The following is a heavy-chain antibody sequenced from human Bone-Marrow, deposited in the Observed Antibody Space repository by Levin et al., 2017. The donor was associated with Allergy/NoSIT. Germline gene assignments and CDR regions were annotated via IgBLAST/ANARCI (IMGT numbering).Heavy chain of an antibody. J-gene: IGHJ4*02. CDR3: ATERYCSSSTCPLTFDN. CDR2: IKSKTDGGTT. V-gene: IGHV3-15*01. CDR1: AFNLKYSW. Sequence: PGESLKISCAASAFNLKYSWMTWVRQAPGKGLEWVGRIKSKTDGGTTDYAAPVKGRFTISRDDSRDTLFLQMNSLKTDDTAVYYCATERYCSSSTCPLTFDNWGQGTLVTVSS. D-gene: IGHD2-2*01.